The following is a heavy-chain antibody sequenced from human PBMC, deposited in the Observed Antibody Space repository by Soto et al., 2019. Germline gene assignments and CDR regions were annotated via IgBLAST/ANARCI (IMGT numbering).Heavy chain of an antibody. CDR2: IYTSGST. Sequence: SETLSLTCTVSGGSISSYYWSWIRQPAGKGLEWIGRIYTSGSTNYNPSLKSRVTMSVDTSKNQFSLKLSSVTAADTATYYCARRGLKGDYFDYWGQGTLVTVSS. CDR1: GGSISSYY. J-gene: IGHJ4*02. V-gene: IGHV4-4*07. CDR3: ARRGLKGDYFDY. D-gene: IGHD3-10*01.